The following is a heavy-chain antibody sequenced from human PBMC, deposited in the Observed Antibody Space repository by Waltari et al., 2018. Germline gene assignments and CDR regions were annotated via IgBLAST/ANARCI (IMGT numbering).Heavy chain of an antibody. V-gene: IGHV4-4*02. J-gene: IGHJ4*02. CDR2: VHRRGRT. CDR1: GDSMTTNYW. D-gene: IGHD2-15*01. Sequence: QLQLQQSGPGLVKPSESLYLTCAVSGDSMTTNYWWSWVRQSPGKGLEWIGQVHRRGRTNYNPSLASRVTVSIDTSNKQFSLELPSPTAADTAMYYCARDRGRGLYLDSWGQGTLVTVSP. CDR3: ARDRGRGLYLDS.